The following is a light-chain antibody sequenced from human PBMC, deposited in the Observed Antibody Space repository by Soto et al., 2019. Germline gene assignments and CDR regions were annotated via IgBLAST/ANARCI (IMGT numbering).Light chain of an antibody. CDR3: SSYTTSRNVV. J-gene: IGLJ2*01. V-gene: IGLV2-14*03. CDR2: DVS. Sequence: QSALTQPASVSGSPGQSITISCTGTSSDVGAYNYVSWYQQHPGKVPKVMIFDVSSRPSGVSNRFSGSKSGNTASLTISGLQTEVEADYYCSSYTTSRNVVFGGGTKVTVL. CDR1: SSDVGAYNY.